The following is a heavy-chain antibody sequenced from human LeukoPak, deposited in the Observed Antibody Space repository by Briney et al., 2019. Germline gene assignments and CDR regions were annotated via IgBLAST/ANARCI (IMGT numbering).Heavy chain of an antibody. J-gene: IGHJ4*02. Sequence: GGSLRLSCAASGFTFSSYWMCWVRQDPGKGLAWVSCIKTDGSITAYAGSVKGRFTISRDNAKNTLYLQMNSLRAEDTAVYYCARARYYYDSSGYYPQGGYFDYWGQGTLVTVSS. CDR3: ARARYYYDSSGYYPQGGYFDY. CDR2: IKTDGSIT. V-gene: IGHV3-74*01. D-gene: IGHD3-22*01. CDR1: GFTFSSYW.